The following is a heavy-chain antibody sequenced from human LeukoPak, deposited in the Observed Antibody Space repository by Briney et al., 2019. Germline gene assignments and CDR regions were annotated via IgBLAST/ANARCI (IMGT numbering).Heavy chain of an antibody. D-gene: IGHD5-24*01. CDR1: GFTFINYG. J-gene: IGHJ4*02. Sequence: GGSLRLSCAASGFTFINYGMSWVRQAPGKGLEWVSAISGSGGSTYYADSVKGRFTISRDNSKNTLYLQMNSLRAEDPAVYYCAKSGYNRFDYWGQGTLVTVSS. CDR3: AKSGYNRFDY. CDR2: ISGSGGST. V-gene: IGHV3-23*01.